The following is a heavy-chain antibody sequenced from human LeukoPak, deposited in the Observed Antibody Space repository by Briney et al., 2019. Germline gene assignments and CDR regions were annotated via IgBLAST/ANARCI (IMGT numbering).Heavy chain of an antibody. J-gene: IGHJ4*02. CDR1: GFTFSSYA. CDR2: ISYDGSNK. V-gene: IGHV3-30-3*01. CDR3: ARDVRGFDY. D-gene: IGHD3-10*02. Sequence: GSLRLSCAASGFTFSSYAMHWVRQAPGKGLEWVAVISYDGSNKYYADSVKGRFTISRDNSKNTLYLQMNSLRAEDTAVYYCARDVRGFDYWGQGTLVTVSS.